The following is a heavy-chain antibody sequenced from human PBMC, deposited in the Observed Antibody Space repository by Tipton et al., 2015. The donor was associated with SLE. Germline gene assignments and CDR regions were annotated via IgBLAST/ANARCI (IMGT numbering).Heavy chain of an antibody. CDR2: IYSGGST. D-gene: IGHD1-1*01. CDR3: AKSRTSRYYYGMDV. V-gene: IGHV3-23*03. J-gene: IGHJ6*02. Sequence: SLRLSCAASGFTFSSYAMSWVRQAPGKGLEWVSVIYSGGSTYYADSVKGRFTISRDNSKNTLYLQMNSLRAEDTAVYYCAKSRTSRYYYGMDVWGLGTTVTVSS. CDR1: GFTFSSYA.